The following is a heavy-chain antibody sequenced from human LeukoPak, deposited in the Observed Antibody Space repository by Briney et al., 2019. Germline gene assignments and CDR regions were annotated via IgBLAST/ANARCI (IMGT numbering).Heavy chain of an antibody. Sequence: PSETLSLTCTVSGYSISSGYYWGWIRQPPGKGLEWIGSIYHSGSTYYNPSLKSRATISVDTSKNQFSLKLSSGTAADTAVYYCASLYNYDNNGYSYYFDYWGQGTLVTVSS. V-gene: IGHV4-38-2*02. D-gene: IGHD3-22*01. CDR2: IYHSGST. J-gene: IGHJ4*02. CDR3: ASLYNYDNNGYSYYFDY. CDR1: GYSISSGYY.